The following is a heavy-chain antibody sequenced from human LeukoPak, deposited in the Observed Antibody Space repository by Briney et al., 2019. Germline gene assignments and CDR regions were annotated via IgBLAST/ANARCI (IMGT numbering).Heavy chain of an antibody. V-gene: IGHV3-30*18. J-gene: IGHJ4*02. D-gene: IGHD4-11*01. Sequence: GGSLRLSCAASGFTFSSYWMSWVRQAPGKGLEWVAVISYDGSNKYYADSVKGRFTISRDNSKNTLYLQMNSLRAEDTAVYYCAKNDYSNLVIFATIDYWGQGTLVTVSS. CDR3: AKNDYSNLVIFATIDY. CDR1: GFTFSSYW. CDR2: ISYDGSNK.